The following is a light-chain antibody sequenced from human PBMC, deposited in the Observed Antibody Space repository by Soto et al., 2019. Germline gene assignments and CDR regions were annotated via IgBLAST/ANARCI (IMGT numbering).Light chain of an antibody. V-gene: IGKV1-9*01. J-gene: IGKJ1*01. CDR2: AAS. CDR3: QQPGA. CDR1: QGISSY. Sequence: DIQLTQSPSFLSASVGDRVTITCRASQGISSYLAWYQQKPGKAPKLLIYAASTLQSGVPSRFSGSGSGTEFTLTISSLQPEDFATYYCQQPGAFGQGTKVEIK.